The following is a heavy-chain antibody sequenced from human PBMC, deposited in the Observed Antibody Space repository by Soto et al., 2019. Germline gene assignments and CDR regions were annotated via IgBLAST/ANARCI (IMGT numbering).Heavy chain of an antibody. CDR2: LYSGGST. CDR3: ARTPRGSGIDY. J-gene: IGHJ4*02. V-gene: IGHV3-53*04. CDR1: GFTVSSNY. Sequence: EVQLVASGGGLVQPGGSLRLSCAASGFTVSSNYMSWVRQAPGKGLEWVSVLYSGGSTYYADSVKGRFTISRHNSKKTRYLQMNSLRAEDTAVYYCARTPRGSGIDYWGQGTLVIVSS. D-gene: IGHD6-19*01.